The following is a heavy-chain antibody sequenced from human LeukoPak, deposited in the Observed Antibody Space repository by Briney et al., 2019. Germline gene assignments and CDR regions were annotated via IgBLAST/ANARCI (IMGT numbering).Heavy chain of an antibody. D-gene: IGHD3-10*02. CDR3: ARHVRGAVTGIDWFDP. J-gene: IGHJ5*02. V-gene: IGHV4-61*02. Sequence: PSETLSLTCTVSGGSISSGSYYWSWIRQPAGKGLEWIGRIFTSGSTNYNPSLKGRVTISVDTSKNQFSLKLSSVTAADTAVYYCARHVRGAVTGIDWFDPWGQGTLVTVSS. CDR2: IFTSGST. CDR1: GGSISSGSYY.